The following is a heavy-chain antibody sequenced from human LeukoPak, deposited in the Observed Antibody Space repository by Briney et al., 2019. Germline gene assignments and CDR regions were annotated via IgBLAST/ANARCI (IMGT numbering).Heavy chain of an antibody. D-gene: IGHD3-22*01. J-gene: IGHJ4*02. V-gene: IGHV3-66*01. Sequence: GGSLRLSCGASGFTVSSNYMSWVRQAPGKGLEWVPVIYSGGSTYYADSVKGRFTISRDNSKNTVDLQMNSLRAEDTAVYYCARGHDYDSSVAYWGQGTLVTVSS. CDR2: IYSGGST. CDR3: ARGHDYDSSVAY. CDR1: GFTVSSNY.